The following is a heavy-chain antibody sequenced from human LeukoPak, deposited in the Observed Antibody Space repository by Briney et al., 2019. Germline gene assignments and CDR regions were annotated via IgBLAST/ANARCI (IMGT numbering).Heavy chain of an antibody. CDR1: GGSLTDYY. CDR2: IFYTGSGTT. D-gene: IGHD3-10*01. Sequence: PSETLSLTCTVSGGSLTDYYWSWIRQPPGKGLEWIAYIFYTGSGTTNYNPSLKSRVTISVDTSKNQFSLKLSSVTAADTAVYYCARDLKSPGYFDYWGQGTLVTVSS. J-gene: IGHJ4*02. V-gene: IGHV4-59*01. CDR3: ARDLKSPGYFDY.